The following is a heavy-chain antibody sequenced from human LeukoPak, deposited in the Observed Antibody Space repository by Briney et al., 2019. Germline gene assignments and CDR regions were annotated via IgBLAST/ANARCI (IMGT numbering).Heavy chain of an antibody. V-gene: IGHV1-2*02. J-gene: IGHJ4*02. Sequence: GASVKVSCKASGYTFTGYYMHWVRQAPGQGLEWMGWINPNSGGTNYAQKFQGRVTMTRDTSISTAYMELSRLRSDDTAVYYRATCSGSYSSDFDYWGQGTLVTVSS. CDR3: ATCSGSYSSDFDY. CDR1: GYTFTGYY. D-gene: IGHD1-26*01. CDR2: INPNSGGT.